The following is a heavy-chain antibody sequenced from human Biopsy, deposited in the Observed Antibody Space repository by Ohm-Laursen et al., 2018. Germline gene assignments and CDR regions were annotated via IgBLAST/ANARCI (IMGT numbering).Heavy chain of an antibody. CDR3: ASRPNCGGDCSSGFDY. D-gene: IGHD2-21*02. Sequence: SVKVSCKASGFTFNRSAMQWVRQARGQCLEWIGWIVGGGGNTNYAQKFQERVTITRDMSTSTAYMELSSLRSEDTAVYYCASRPNCGGDCSSGFDYWGQGTLVTVSS. CDR2: IVGGGGNT. J-gene: IGHJ4*02. V-gene: IGHV1-58*02. CDR1: GFTFNRSA.